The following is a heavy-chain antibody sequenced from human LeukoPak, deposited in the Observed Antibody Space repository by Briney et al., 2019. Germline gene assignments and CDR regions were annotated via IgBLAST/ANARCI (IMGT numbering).Heavy chain of an antibody. CDR2: IKQDGSEK. D-gene: IGHD3-16*01. Sequence: PGGSLRLSCAASGFTFSSYWMSWVRQAPGKGLEWVANIKQDGSEKYYADSVKGRFTISRDNAENSLSLQMNSLRVEDTAVFYCARVPGHIDGGWGAFDLWGQGTMVTVSS. J-gene: IGHJ3*01. CDR3: ARVPGHIDGGWGAFDL. CDR1: GFTFSSYW. V-gene: IGHV3-7*01.